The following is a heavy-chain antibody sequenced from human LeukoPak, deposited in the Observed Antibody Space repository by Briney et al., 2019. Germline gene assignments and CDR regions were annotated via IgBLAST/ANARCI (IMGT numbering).Heavy chain of an antibody. V-gene: IGHV3-23*01. CDR3: AKPPSYGDYSSLDNYYYMDV. Sequence: PGGSLRLSCAASGFTFSSYAMSWVRQAPRKGLEWVSAISGSGGSTYYADSVKGRFTISRDNSKNTLYLQMNSLRAEDTAVYYCAKPPSYGDYSSLDNYYYMDVWGKGTTVTVSS. CDR1: GFTFSSYA. J-gene: IGHJ6*03. CDR2: ISGSGGST. D-gene: IGHD4-17*01.